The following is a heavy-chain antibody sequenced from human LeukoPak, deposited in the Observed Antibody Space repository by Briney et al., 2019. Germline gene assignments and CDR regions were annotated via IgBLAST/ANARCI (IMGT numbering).Heavy chain of an antibody. V-gene: IGHV1-18*01. CDR3: ARGGPDYDYVWGTYRPLDY. Sequence: GASVKVSCKASGYTFTSFGVTWVRQAPGQGLEWMGWISAYNGDTRYAEKLQGRATLTTEASTGTAFMELRSLRSDDTAIYLCARGGPDYDYVWGTYRPLDYWGQGTLVTVSS. CDR2: ISAYNGDT. D-gene: IGHD3-16*02. J-gene: IGHJ4*02. CDR1: GYTFTSFG.